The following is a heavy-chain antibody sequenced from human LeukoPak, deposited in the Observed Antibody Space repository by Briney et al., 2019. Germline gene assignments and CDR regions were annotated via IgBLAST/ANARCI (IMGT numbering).Heavy chain of an antibody. Sequence: PGRSLRLSCAASGFTIDEYAMHWVRQVPGKGLEWVSGISWNSIGIGYADSVKGRFTISRDNAKNSLYLRMNSLSPEDTALYYCAGAMVRGVSNIYYYYYMDVWGKGTTVTVSS. CDR2: ISWNSIGI. CDR1: GFTIDEYA. CDR3: AGAMVRGVSNIYYYYYMDV. V-gene: IGHV3-9*01. D-gene: IGHD3-10*01. J-gene: IGHJ6*03.